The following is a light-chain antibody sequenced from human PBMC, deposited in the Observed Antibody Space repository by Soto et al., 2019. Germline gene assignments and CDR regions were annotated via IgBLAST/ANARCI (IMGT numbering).Light chain of an antibody. CDR2: LGS. J-gene: IGKJ1*01. CDR3: MQALQTPPT. CDR1: HSLLHSNGYNY. V-gene: IGKV2-28*01. Sequence: DIVMTQSPLSLPVTPGEPASISCRSSHSLLHSNGYNYLDWYLQKPGQSPQLLIYLGSNRSSGVPDRFSGSGSGTDFTLKISRVEAEGVGVYYCMQALQTPPTFGQGTKVDIK.